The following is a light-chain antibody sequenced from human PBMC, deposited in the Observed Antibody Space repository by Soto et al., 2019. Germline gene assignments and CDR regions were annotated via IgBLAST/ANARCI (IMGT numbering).Light chain of an antibody. J-gene: IGLJ7*01. V-gene: IGLV2-14*03. Sequence: QSALTQPASVSGSPGQSITISCTGTSSDIGSFTFVSWYQQHPGKVPKLMIFDVNRRPSGVSDRFSGSKSGNTASLTISGLQAEDEGDYYCSSYTSSGTHVFGSGTQLTVL. CDR1: SSDIGSFTF. CDR2: DVN. CDR3: SSYTSSGTHV.